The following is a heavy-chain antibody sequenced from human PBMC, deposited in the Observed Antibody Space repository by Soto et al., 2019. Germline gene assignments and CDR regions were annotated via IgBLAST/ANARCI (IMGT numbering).Heavy chain of an antibody. J-gene: IGHJ4*02. V-gene: IGHV4-34*01. Sequence: KTSETLSLTCAVYGGSFSGYYWSWIRQPPGKGLEWLGEINHSGITDYNPSLKSRITISIDTSKKQFSLKLNSVAAADTAVYYCAIGPRMWLAGGGYWGQGTQVTVS. CDR3: AIGPRMWLAGGGY. D-gene: IGHD6-19*01. CDR2: INHSGIT. CDR1: GGSFSGYY.